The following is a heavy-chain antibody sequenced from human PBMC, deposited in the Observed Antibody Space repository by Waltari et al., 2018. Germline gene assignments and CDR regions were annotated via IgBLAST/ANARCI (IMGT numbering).Heavy chain of an antibody. CDR1: NFYTSDGYY. CDR3: ARDQRFLESLYPYYYALDA. D-gene: IGHD3-3*01. Sequence: QVQLQESGPGLVKPSETLSLTCAVSNFYTSDGYYWGWTRQSPGKGLEWIGSIYHSGTTHYNPSLESRVTISVDRSRNQFSLKVTSVSAADTAVYFCARDQRFLESLYPYYYALDAWGRGITVTVSS. J-gene: IGHJ6*02. V-gene: IGHV4-38-2*02. CDR2: IYHSGTT.